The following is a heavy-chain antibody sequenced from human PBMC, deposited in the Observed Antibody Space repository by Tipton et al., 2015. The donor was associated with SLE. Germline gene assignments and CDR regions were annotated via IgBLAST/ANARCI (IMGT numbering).Heavy chain of an antibody. CDR1: GGSIRSYY. V-gene: IGHV4-4*07. CDR3: ARDRGGSVAGPDY. CDR2: IYTSGST. J-gene: IGHJ4*02. D-gene: IGHD6-19*01. Sequence: TLSLTCTVSGGSIRSYYWSWIRQPAGKGLEWIGRIYTSGSTNYNPSLTSRVTMSVDTSKNQFSLKLSSVPAADTAVYYCARDRGGSVAGPDYWGQGTLVTVSS.